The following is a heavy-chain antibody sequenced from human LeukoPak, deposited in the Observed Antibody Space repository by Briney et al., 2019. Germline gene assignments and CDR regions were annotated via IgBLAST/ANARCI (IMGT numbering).Heavy chain of an antibody. D-gene: IGHD3-10*01. Sequence: GRSLRLSCAASGFTFSSNAMYWVCQAPGKGLEWVAVISYDGGITYYADSVKGRFTISRDNSKDTLYLQLNSLRVEDTAVYYCARDSTYYYASGSSGPHYFDSWGQGTLVTVSS. CDR3: ARDSTYYYASGSSGPHYFDS. CDR2: ISYDGGIT. V-gene: IGHV3-30*01. J-gene: IGHJ4*02. CDR1: GFTFSSNA.